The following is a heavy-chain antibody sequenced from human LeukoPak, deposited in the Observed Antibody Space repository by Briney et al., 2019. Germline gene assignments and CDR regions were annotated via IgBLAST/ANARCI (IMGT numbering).Heavy chain of an antibody. J-gene: IGHJ5*02. CDR2: IYNGDMT. Sequence: GGSLRLSCAASGLTVSSNYMSWVRQAPGKGLEWLSVIYNGDMTYYADSVKGRFTISRDNAKNSLYLQINSLRAEDTAVYYCARDLGRGSSLNWFDPWGQGTLVTVSS. V-gene: IGHV3-66*01. D-gene: IGHD6-6*01. CDR3: ARDLGRGSSLNWFDP. CDR1: GLTVSSNY.